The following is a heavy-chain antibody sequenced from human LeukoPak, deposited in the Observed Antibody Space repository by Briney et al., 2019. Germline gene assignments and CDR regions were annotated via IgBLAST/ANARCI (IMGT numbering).Heavy chain of an antibody. Sequence: PSETLSLTCTVSGASTSSSFWSWIRQSPGKGLEWIGYINYRGETSQNPSLESRVSMSVDTSKNQISLQLTSVTAADTAVYYCARMIVATIRIGVYFYHGMDVWGQGTTVTVSS. CDR1: GASTSSSF. V-gene: IGHV4-59*08. J-gene: IGHJ6*02. D-gene: IGHD5-12*01. CDR3: ARMIVATIRIGVYFYHGMDV. CDR2: INYRGET.